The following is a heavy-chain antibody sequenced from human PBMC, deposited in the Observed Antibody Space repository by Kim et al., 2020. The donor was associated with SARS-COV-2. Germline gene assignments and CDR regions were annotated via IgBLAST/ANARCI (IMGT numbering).Heavy chain of an antibody. J-gene: IGHJ4*02. Sequence: GGSLRLSCAASGFTFSNAWMSWVRQAPGKGLEWVGRIKSKTSGGTTDYSAPVQGSFPISSADSKNTLYLQRSSLKTEDTAVYYCTTLATTTYYDILTGYYRLDYWGQGTLVTVSS. CDR1: GFTFSNAW. D-gene: IGHD3-9*01. CDR2: IKSKTSGGTT. V-gene: IGHV3-15*01. CDR3: TTLATTTYYDILTGYYRLDY.